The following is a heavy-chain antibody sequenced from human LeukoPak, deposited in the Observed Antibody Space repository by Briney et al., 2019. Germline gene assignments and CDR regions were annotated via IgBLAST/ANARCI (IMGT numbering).Heavy chain of an antibody. CDR1: VGAFSSYA. D-gene: IGHD1-26*01. CDR3: ARVGVGALDAFDI. J-gene: IGHJ3*02. CDR2: IIPIFGTA. Sequence: ASVKVSCKASVGAFSSYAISWGRQAPGHGLEWMGGIIPIFGTANYAQKFQGRVTITADESTSTAYMELSSLRSEDTAVYYCARVGVGALDAFDIWGQGTMVTVSS. V-gene: IGHV1-69*01.